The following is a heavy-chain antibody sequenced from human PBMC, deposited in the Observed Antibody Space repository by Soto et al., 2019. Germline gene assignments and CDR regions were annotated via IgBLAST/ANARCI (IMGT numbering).Heavy chain of an antibody. J-gene: IGHJ4*02. Sequence: HPGGSPRLSCAASGLPFCSYAMHWVRQDPGKGLEWVAVISTDGRDKYHADSVKGRFTISRDNSKNTLFLQMNSLRPEDTAVYYCAKDHDLAAAGYYFDYWGQGTLVTVSS. D-gene: IGHD6-13*01. CDR2: ISTDGRDK. CDR1: GLPFCSYA. CDR3: AKDHDLAAAGYYFDY. V-gene: IGHV3-30*01.